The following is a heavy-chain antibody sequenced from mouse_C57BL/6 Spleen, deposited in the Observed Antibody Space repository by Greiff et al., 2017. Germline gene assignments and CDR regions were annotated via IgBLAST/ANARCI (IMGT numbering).Heavy chain of an antibody. Sequence: QVQLKQPGAELVRPGSSVKLSCKASGYTFTSYWMHWVKQRPIQGLEWIGNIDPSDSETHYNQKFKDKATLTVDKSSSTAYMQLSSLTSEDSAVYYCASSYWYVDVWGTGTTVTVSS. V-gene: IGHV1-52*01. J-gene: IGHJ1*03. CDR1: GYTFTSYW. CDR2: IDPSDSET. CDR3: ASSYWYVDV.